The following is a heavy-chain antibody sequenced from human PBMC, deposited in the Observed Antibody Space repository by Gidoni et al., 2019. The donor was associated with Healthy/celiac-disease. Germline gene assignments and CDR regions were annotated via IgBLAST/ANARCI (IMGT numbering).Heavy chain of an antibody. J-gene: IGHJ4*02. Sequence: QVQLVQSGAGVKKPGSSVKVSCKASGGTFSSYATSWVRQAPGQGLEWMGGIIPSFGTANYAQKFQGRVTITADESTSTAYMELSSLRSEDTAVYYCARDGAYCGGDCYSRFDYWGQGTLVTVSS. CDR2: IIPSFGTA. D-gene: IGHD2-21*01. CDR1: GGTFSSYA. V-gene: IGHV1-69*01. CDR3: ARDGAYCGGDCYSRFDY.